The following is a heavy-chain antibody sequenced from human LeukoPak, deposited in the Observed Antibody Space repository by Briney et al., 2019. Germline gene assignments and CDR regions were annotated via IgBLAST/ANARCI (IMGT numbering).Heavy chain of an antibody. CDR2: INTDSGGT. CDR3: ARGYCSGGDCYELDF. CDR1: GYTFTGYN. D-gene: IGHD2-15*01. J-gene: IGHJ4*02. Sequence: GASVKVSCKASGYTFTGYNVHWVRQAPGQGPEWMGWINTDSGGTISAQRFHGRVTMTRDTSISTVHMELSRLKSDDTAVYYCARGYCSGGDCYELDFWGQGTLVTVSS. V-gene: IGHV1-2*02.